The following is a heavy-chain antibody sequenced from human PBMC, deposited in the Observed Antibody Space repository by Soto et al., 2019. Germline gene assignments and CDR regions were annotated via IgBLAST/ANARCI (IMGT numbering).Heavy chain of an antibody. V-gene: IGHV1-69*12. J-gene: IGHJ6*02. D-gene: IGHD5-18*01. CDR1: GGTFSSYT. Sequence: QVQLVQSGAEVKKPGSSVKVSCKASGGTFSSYTITWVRQAPGQGLEWMGGIIPIFGTADYAQKFQGRVTIIADESTSTAHREQNSLRSEDTAVYNCASHSYGTANYYDGMDVWGQGTTVTVSS. CDR2: IIPIFGTA. CDR3: ASHSYGTANYYDGMDV.